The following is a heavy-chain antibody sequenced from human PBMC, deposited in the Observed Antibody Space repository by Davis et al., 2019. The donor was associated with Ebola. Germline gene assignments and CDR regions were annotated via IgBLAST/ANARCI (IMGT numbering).Heavy chain of an antibody. CDR2: ISYDGGSK. Sequence: PGGSLRLSCATSGFTFSRHAMHWVRQAPGQGLDWVAIISYDGGSKYYGESVKGRFTISRDNSKNTVDLEMNSLSGDDTAVYYCARGGLATVTKFYYYYGMDVWGQGTTVSVS. CDR3: ARGGLATVTKFYYYYGMDV. V-gene: IGHV3-30*04. J-gene: IGHJ6*02. CDR1: GFTFSRHA. D-gene: IGHD4-11*01.